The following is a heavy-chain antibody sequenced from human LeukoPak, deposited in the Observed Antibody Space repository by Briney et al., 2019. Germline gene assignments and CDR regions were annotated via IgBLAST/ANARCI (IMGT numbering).Heavy chain of an antibody. CDR3: ARLIAVAGFDAFDI. J-gene: IGHJ3*02. V-gene: IGHV4-59*01. D-gene: IGHD6-19*01. Sequence: SETLSLTCTVSGGSISSYYWSWIRQPPGKGLEWIGYIYYSGSTNYNPSLKSRVTISVDTSKNQFSLKLSSVTAADTAVYYCARLIAVAGFDAFDIWGQGTMVTASS. CDR1: GGSISSYY. CDR2: IYYSGST.